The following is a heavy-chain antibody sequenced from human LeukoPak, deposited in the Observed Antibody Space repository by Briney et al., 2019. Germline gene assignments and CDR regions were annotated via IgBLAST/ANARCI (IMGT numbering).Heavy chain of an antibody. CDR1: GFTVSSYY. Sequence: GGSLRLSCAASGFTVSSYYMSWVRQAPGQGLDWVSVIYSGGSTYFADSVKGRFTISRDNSKNTLYLQMNNLRAEDTAVYKCARDLPQPTSGWFESPGAAFDIWGQGTMVTVSS. CDR3: ARDLPQPTSGWFESPGAAFDI. J-gene: IGHJ3*02. V-gene: IGHV3-66*01. CDR2: IYSGGST. D-gene: IGHD6-19*01.